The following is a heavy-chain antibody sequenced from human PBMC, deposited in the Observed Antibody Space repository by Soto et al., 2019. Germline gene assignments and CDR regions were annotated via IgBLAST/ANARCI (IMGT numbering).Heavy chain of an antibody. J-gene: IGHJ4*02. CDR3: ATAYYSSGEYYFDY. D-gene: IGHD6-19*01. CDR1: GFTFSSYA. V-gene: IGHV3-23*01. Sequence: GGSLRLSCAASGFTFSSYAMSWVRQAPGKGLEWVSAISGSGGSTYYADSVKGRFTISRDNSKNTLYLQMNSLRAEDTAVYYCATAYYSSGEYYFDYWGQGTLVTVSS. CDR2: ISGSGGST.